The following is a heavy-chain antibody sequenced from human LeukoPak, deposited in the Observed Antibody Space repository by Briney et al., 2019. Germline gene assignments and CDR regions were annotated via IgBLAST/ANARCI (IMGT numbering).Heavy chain of an antibody. J-gene: IGHJ4*02. CDR3: ARAGRDGYNADY. V-gene: IGHV4-34*01. Sequence: PSETLSLTCAVYGGSFSGYYWSWIRPPPGKGLEWIGEINHSGSTNYNPSLKSRVTISVDTSKNQFSLKLSSVTAADTGVYYCARAGRDGYNADYWGQGTLVTVSS. D-gene: IGHD5-12*01. CDR1: GGSFSGYY. CDR2: INHSGST.